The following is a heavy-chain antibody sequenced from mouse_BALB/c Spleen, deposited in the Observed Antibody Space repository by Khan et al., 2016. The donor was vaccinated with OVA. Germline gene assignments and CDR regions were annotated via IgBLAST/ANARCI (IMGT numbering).Heavy chain of an antibody. V-gene: IGHV2-6-4*01. CDR1: GFSLSRYN. D-gene: IGHD2-14*01. Sequence: QVQLKQSGLGLVAPSQSLSITCTVSGFSLSRYNIHWVRQPPGKGLEWLGVIWGGGGTDYNSTLKSRLSIRKDNSKSQVLLKMNSLQTDDTAIYYCARAYYRFDGYYAMDYWGQGTSVTVSS. J-gene: IGHJ4*01. CDR3: ARAYYRFDGYYAMDY. CDR2: IWGGGGT.